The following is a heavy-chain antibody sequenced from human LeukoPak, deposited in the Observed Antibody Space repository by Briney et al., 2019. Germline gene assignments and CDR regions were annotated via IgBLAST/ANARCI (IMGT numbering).Heavy chain of an antibody. Sequence: PGASVKVSRKASGYTFTSYYMQWVRQAPGQGLEWMGIINPSGGSTSYAQKFQGRVTMTRDTSTSTVYMELSSLRSEDTAVYYCARDRDFWSGYKGPGAFDIWGQGTMVTVSS. CDR1: GYTFTSYY. CDR3: ARDRDFWSGYKGPGAFDI. V-gene: IGHV1-46*03. CDR2: INPSGGST. D-gene: IGHD3-3*01. J-gene: IGHJ3*02.